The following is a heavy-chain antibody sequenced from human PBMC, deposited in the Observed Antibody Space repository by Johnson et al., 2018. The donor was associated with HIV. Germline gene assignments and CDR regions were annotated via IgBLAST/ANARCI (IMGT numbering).Heavy chain of an antibody. J-gene: IGHJ3*02. V-gene: IGHV3-30*04. Sequence: QVQLVESGGGVAQPGMSLRLSCTASGFTFSTYAMHWVRQAPGKGLEGVAAISYDGSNKYYADSVKGRFTISRDNSKNTLFLQMNSLSAEDTAVYYCVRRFYDSSAFDIWGQGTLVTVSS. CDR1: GFTFSTYA. D-gene: IGHD3-22*01. CDR2: ISYDGSNK. CDR3: VRRFYDSSAFDI.